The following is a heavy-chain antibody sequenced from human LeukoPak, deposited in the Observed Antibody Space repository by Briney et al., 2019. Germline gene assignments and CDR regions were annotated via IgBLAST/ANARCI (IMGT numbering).Heavy chain of an antibody. V-gene: IGHV3-30*04. J-gene: IGHJ4*02. CDR3: ARGGYYYDSSGYYRVDY. D-gene: IGHD3-22*01. CDR2: ISYDGSYK. CDR1: GFTFSNYA. Sequence: GGSLRLSCAVSGFTFSNYAMHWVRQAPGKGLEWVAVISYDGSYKDYADSGKGRFTISRDNAKNSLYLQMNSLRAEDTAVYYCARGGYYYDSSGYYRVDYWGQGTLVTVSS.